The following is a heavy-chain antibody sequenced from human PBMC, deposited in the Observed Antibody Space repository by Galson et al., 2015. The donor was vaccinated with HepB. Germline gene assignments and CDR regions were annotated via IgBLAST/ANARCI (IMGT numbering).Heavy chain of an antibody. CDR1: GFTFSSYG. CDR2: ILYDGSNK. CDR3: AKPARLRWPNPPDY. D-gene: IGHD4-23*01. J-gene: IGHJ4*02. V-gene: IGHV3-30*18. Sequence: SLRLSCAASGFTFSSYGMHWVRQAPGKGLEWVAVILYDGSNKYYADSVKGRFTISRDNSKNTLYLQMNSLRAEDTAVYYCAKPARLRWPNPPDYWGQGTLVTVSS.